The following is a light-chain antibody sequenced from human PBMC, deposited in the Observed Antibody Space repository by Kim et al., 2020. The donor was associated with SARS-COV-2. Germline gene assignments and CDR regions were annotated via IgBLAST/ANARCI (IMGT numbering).Light chain of an antibody. CDR3: QKYGSGPRT. Sequence: DFQMTQSPSSLSASVGDRVTITCRASQDINNYLAWYQQKPGEVPKLLIYAASALQSGVPSRFSGSGSGTDFTLAISSLQPEDVGTYYGQKYGSGPRTFGQGTKVDIK. J-gene: IGKJ1*01. V-gene: IGKV1-27*01. CDR1: QDINNY. CDR2: AAS.